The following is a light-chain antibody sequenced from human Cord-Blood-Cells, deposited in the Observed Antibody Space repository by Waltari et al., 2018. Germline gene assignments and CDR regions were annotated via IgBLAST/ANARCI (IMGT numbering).Light chain of an antibody. V-gene: IGLV5-39*01. CDR3: AIWYSSTVV. CDR1: SGINVGSYR. J-gene: IGLJ2*01. CDR2: DKSDSDK. Sequence: QPVLTQPTSLSASPGASARFTCTLRSGINVGSYRIYWYQQKPGSLPRYLLRDKSDSDKQQVSGVPSRFSGSKDASTNSGLLLISGRQSEDEADYYCAIWYSSTVVFGGGTKLTVL.